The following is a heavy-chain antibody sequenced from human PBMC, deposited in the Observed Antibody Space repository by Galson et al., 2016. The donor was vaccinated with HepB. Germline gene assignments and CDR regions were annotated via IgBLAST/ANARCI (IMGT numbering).Heavy chain of an antibody. CDR2: IIPMLGTT. Sequence: SVKVSCKGSGGTFSRYTISWVRQAPGQGLEWMGGIIPMLGTTNYAQKFQGRVTITADESTNTAYMELSSLRSEDTAVYYCARDHGSKYCGGDCSNFDYWGQGTLVTVSS. CDR1: GGTFSRYT. CDR3: ARDHGSKYCGGDCSNFDY. V-gene: IGHV1-69*13. D-gene: IGHD2-21*02. J-gene: IGHJ4*02.